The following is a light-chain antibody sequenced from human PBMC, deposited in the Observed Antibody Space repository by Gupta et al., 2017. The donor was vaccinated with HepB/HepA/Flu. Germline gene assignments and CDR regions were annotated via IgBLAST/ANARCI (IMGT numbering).Light chain of an antibody. CDR2: RRN. V-gene: IGLV1-47*02. Sequence: QSVLTHPPSPSGTPGQRATISCSGTSSNIGSNYVFWYQQFPGTAPKFLMYRRNQRPSGVPDRFSGYKSGTSASLNISGLRSEDEADDEWEVWADTRSLVGFGGGT. J-gene: IGLJ2*01. CDR3: EVWADTRSLVG. CDR1: SSNIGSNY.